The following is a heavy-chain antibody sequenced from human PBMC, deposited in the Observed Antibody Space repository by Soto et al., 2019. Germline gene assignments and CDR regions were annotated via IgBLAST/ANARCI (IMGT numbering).Heavy chain of an antibody. D-gene: IGHD1-26*01. CDR1: GGSVSSGSYY. CDR2: IYYSGST. J-gene: IGHJ4*02. CDR3: ARAGLGDGSDY. Sequence: SETLSLTCTVSGGSVSSGSYYLSWIRQPPGKGLEWIGYIYYSGSTKYNPSLKSRVTISVDTSKNQFSLKLSSVTAADTAVYYCARAGLGDGSDYWGQGTLVTVSS. V-gene: IGHV4-61*01.